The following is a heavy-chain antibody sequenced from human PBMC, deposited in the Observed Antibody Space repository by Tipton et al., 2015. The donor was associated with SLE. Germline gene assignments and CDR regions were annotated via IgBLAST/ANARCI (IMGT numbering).Heavy chain of an antibody. CDR1: GGSISGNDYY. CDR3: ARFFYYDNSRAWGWFDP. D-gene: IGHD3-9*01. Sequence: TLSLTCTFSGGSISGNDYYWGWIRQPPGNDLEWIGSIFYSGRTYYNPSLKSRVTISVDTSKNQFSLNLRSVTAADTAVYYCARFFYYDNSRAWGWFDPWGQGTLVTVSS. CDR2: IFYSGRT. V-gene: IGHV4-39*07. J-gene: IGHJ5*02.